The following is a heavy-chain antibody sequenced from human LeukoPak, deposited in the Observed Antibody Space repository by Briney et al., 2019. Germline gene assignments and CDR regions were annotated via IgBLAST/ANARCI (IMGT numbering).Heavy chain of an antibody. Sequence: ASVKVSCKASGYTFTGYYMHWVRQAPGQGLEWMGWINPNSGGTNYAQKFQGRVTMTRDTSISTAYMELSRLRSDDTAVYYCAREGDTYYDFWSGYPGEYYFDYWGQGILVTVSS. CDR1: GYTFTGYY. D-gene: IGHD3-3*01. CDR2: INPNSGGT. J-gene: IGHJ4*02. V-gene: IGHV1-2*02. CDR3: AREGDTYYDFWSGYPGEYYFDY.